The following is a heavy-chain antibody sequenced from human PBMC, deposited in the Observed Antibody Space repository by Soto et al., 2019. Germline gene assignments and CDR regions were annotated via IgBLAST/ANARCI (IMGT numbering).Heavy chain of an antibody. CDR3: ARGRGLSTQYSYYVMDV. CDR2: ISSSDIPI. CDR1: GFTFSDYS. Sequence: EVQLVESGGGLVHPGGSLRLSCVASGFTFSDYSMNWVRQAPGKGLEWISYISSSDIPIYYADSVKGRFTISRDNAKNSVYLQMNSLRDEDTAVYYCARGRGLSTQYSYYVMDVWGQGTTVTVSS. V-gene: IGHV3-48*02. J-gene: IGHJ6*02.